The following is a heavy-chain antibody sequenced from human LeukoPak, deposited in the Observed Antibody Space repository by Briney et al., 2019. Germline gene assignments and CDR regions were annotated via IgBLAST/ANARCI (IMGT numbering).Heavy chain of an antibody. CDR1: GGSISSGSYY. Sequence: SQTLSLTCTVSGGSISSGSYYWSWLRQPGGKGLKWIGRIHSSGSTNYNPSLKSRVTISVDRSKNQFSLKLSSVTAADTAVYYCARDDGATDYWGQGTLVTVSS. CDR2: IHSSGST. CDR3: ARDDGATDY. D-gene: IGHD1-26*01. J-gene: IGHJ4*02. V-gene: IGHV4-61*02.